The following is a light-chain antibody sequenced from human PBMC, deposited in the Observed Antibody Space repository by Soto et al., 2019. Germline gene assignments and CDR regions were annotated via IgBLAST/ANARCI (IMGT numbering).Light chain of an antibody. CDR2: SND. CDR1: SSNIGSNT. J-gene: IGLJ3*02. Sequence: QSVLTQSPSASGTPGQRVSISCSGSSSNIGSNTVSWYQHVPGTAPKLLIYSNDQRPSAVPGRFSGSKSGSSASLAISGLQSEDEADYYCATWDDSLNAVFGGGTKLTVL. V-gene: IGLV1-44*01. CDR3: ATWDDSLNAV.